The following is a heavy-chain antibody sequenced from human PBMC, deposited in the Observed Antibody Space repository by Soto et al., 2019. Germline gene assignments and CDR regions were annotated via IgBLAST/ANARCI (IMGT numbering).Heavy chain of an antibody. D-gene: IGHD3-10*01. CDR2: ISGSGGSA. J-gene: IGHJ6*02. CDR3: ARGAYYYGSGSYYKAHYGMDV. Sequence: GGSLRLSCAASGFTFSSYDMSWVRQAPGKGLEWVSGISGSGGSAYYADSVKGRFTISRDNAKNSLYLQMNSLRDEDTAVYYCARGAYYYGSGSYYKAHYGMDVWGQGTTVTVSS. V-gene: IGHV3-23*01. CDR1: GFTFSSYD.